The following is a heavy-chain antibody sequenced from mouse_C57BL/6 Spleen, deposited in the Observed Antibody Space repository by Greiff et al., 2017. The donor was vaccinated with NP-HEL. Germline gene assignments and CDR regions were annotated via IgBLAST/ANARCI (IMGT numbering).Heavy chain of an antibody. CDR2: ISSGSSTI. J-gene: IGHJ3*01. CDR1: GFTFSDYG. Sequence: DVKLVESGGGLVKPGGSLKLSCAASGFTFSDYGMHWVRQAPEKGLEWVAYISSGSSTIYYADTVKGRFTISRDNAKNTLFLLMTSLRSEDTAMYYCARFGFAYWGQGTLVTVSA. V-gene: IGHV5-17*01. CDR3: ARFGFAY.